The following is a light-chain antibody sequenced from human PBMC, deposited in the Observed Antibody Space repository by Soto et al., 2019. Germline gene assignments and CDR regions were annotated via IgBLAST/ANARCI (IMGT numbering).Light chain of an antibody. V-gene: IGLV2-18*01. J-gene: IGLJ1*01. CDR1: SSDVGNDNF. CDR3: SLYSSNGSLI. CDR2: DVN. Sequence: QSVLTQPASVSGSPGQSITISCTGTSSDVGNDNFVSWYQHHPGTAPKLIIYDVNNRPSGAPDRFSGSTSGNTASLTISGLQAEDETDYFCSLYSSNGSLIFGPGTKVTVL.